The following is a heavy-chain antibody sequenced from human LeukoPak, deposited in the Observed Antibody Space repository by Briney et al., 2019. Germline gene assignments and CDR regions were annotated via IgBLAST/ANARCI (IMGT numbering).Heavy chain of an antibody. CDR2: ISYDGSNK. CDR3: ARDRYFDY. J-gene: IGHJ4*02. CDR1: GFTFSSFA. Sequence: PGGSLRLSCAASGFTFSSFAMSWVRQAPGKGLEWVAVISYDGSNKYYADSVKGRFTISRDNSKNTLYLQMNSLRAEDTAVYYCARDRYFDYWGQGTLVTVSS. V-gene: IGHV3-30*04.